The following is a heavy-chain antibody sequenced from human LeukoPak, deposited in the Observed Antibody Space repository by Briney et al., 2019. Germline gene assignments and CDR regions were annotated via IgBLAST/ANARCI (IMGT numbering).Heavy chain of an antibody. V-gene: IGHV4-59*11. CDR2: IFHSGST. J-gene: IGHJ4*02. D-gene: IGHD5-18*01. CDR3: ARAWTYSYGSNYFDY. Sequence: SETLSLTCTVSGDSFGRHYWSWIRQPPGKGLEWIGYIFHSGSTNYNPSLKSRVTISVDTSKNQFSLKLSSVTAADTAVYYCARAWTYSYGSNYFDYWGQGTLVTVSS. CDR1: GDSFGRHY.